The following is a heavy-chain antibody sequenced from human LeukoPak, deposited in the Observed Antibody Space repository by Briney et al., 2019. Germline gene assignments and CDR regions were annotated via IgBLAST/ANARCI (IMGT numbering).Heavy chain of an antibody. J-gene: IGHJ6*03. V-gene: IGHV1-18*01. D-gene: IGHD2-2*02. CDR2: ISAYNGNT. CDR1: GYTFTSYG. CDR3: ARGYCSSTSCYKLDYYYMDV. Sequence: ASVKVSCKASGYTFTSYGISWVRQAPGQGLEWMGWISAYNGNTNYAQKLQGRVTMTTDTSTSTAYMELNSLRAEDTAVYYCARGYCSSTSCYKLDYYYMDVWGKGTTVTVSS.